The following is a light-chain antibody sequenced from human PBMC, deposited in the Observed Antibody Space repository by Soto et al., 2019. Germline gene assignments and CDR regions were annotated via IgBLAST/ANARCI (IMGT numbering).Light chain of an antibody. V-gene: IGLV2-23*03. CDR2: EGS. CDR3: CSYAGSANV. J-gene: IGLJ1*01. Sequence: QSALTQPASVSESPGQSITISRTGTSSDIGSYKFVSWYQHHPGKAPKLMIYEGSKRPSGVSDRLSGSKSGNTASMTISGLQADEEDDYYCCSYAGSANVFGPGTKVTVL. CDR1: SSDIGSYKF.